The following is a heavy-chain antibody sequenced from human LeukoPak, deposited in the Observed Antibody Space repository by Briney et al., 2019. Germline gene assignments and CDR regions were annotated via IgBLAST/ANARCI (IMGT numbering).Heavy chain of an antibody. J-gene: IGHJ4*02. CDR3: AKEKQRNFDY. V-gene: IGHV3-23*01. Sequence: PGGSLRLSCAASGFTFSNYAMSWVRQAPGEGLEWVSGISGSGDSTYYGDSVQGRFTISRDNSKNTLYLQMNTLRAEDTAVYFCAKEKQRNFDYWGQGTLVTVSS. CDR2: ISGSGDST. CDR1: GFTFSNYA.